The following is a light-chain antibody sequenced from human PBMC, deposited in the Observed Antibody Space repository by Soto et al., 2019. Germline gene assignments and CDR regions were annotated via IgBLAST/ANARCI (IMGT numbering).Light chain of an antibody. V-gene: IGLV1-47*01. J-gene: IGLJ3*02. Sequence: QSVLTQPPSASGTPGQRVTISCSGSSSNIGSNYVYWYQQLPGTAPKLVIYRNNQRPSGVPDRFSGSKSGTSASLAISGLRSEDEADYYCATWDDSLSGGGVFGGGTKLTVL. CDR1: SSNIGSNY. CDR3: ATWDDSLSGGGV. CDR2: RNN.